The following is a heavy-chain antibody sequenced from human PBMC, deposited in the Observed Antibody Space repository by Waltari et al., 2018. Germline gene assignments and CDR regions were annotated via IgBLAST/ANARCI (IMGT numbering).Heavy chain of an antibody. CDR2: IFPSFGTA. J-gene: IGHJ2*01. CDR1: GGTFSSYA. V-gene: IGHV1-69*08. Sequence: QVQLVQSGAEVKKPGSSVKVSCKASGGTFSSYAISWVRQAPGKGLEWMGRIFPSFGTANYAQKFHGRVTSTADKSTSTAYMELSSLRSEDTAVYYCAREGEMATITDWYFDLWGRGTLVTVST. CDR3: AREGEMATITDWYFDL. D-gene: IGHD5-12*01.